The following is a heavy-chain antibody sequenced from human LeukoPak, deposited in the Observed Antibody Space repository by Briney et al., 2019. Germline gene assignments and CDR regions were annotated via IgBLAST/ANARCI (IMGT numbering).Heavy chain of an antibody. Sequence: PGGSLRLSCAASGFFFSDPYMEWVRQAPGKGLEWVGRIKNKAKSYTTEYAASVKGRSTISRDDSKNSLYLQMDSLKTEDTAVYFCARSRLGALDYWGQGTLVTVSS. CDR2: IKNKAKSYTT. CDR3: ARSRLGALDY. J-gene: IGHJ4*02. V-gene: IGHV3-72*01. CDR1: GFFFSDPY. D-gene: IGHD1-26*01.